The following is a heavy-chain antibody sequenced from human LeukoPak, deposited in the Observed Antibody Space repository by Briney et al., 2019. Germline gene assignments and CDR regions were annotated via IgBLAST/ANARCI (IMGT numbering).Heavy chain of an antibody. CDR3: ARKFKAVAGTFFAY. V-gene: IGHV1-2*02. CDR1: GYTFTNYY. J-gene: IGHJ4*02. Sequence: ASVKVSCKASGYTFTNYYIHWVRQAPGQGLEWMGWINPNSGGTNYAQKFQGRVTMTRDTSISTAYMELSRLRPDDTAVYYCARKFKAVAGTFFAYWGQGTLVTVSS. D-gene: IGHD6-19*01. CDR2: INPNSGGT.